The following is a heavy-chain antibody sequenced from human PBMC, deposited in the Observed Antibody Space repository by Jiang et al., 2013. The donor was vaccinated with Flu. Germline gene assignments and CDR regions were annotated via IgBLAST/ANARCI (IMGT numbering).Heavy chain of an antibody. CDR1: YTFTSYA. V-gene: IGHV1-3*01. CDR2: INAGNGNT. Sequence: YTFTSYAMHWVRQAPGQRLEWMGWINAGNGNTKYSQKFQGRVTITRDTSAGTAYMELSSLRSEDTAVYYCARGSQGIAVAGVSDYWGQGTLVTVSS. D-gene: IGHD6-19*01. J-gene: IGHJ4*02. CDR3: ARGSQGIAVAGVSDY.